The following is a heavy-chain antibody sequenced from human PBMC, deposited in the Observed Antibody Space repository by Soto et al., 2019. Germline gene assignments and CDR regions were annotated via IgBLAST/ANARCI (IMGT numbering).Heavy chain of an antibody. Sequence: QVQLVESGGGVVQPGRSLRLSCAASGFTFSSYAMHWVRQAPGKGLEWVAVISYDGSNKYYADSVKGRFTISRDNSKNTLYLQMNSLRAEDTAVYYCARREGSGWYVAPFDYWGQGTLVTVSS. D-gene: IGHD6-19*01. CDR1: GFTFSSYA. J-gene: IGHJ4*02. CDR3: ARREGSGWYVAPFDY. CDR2: ISYDGSNK. V-gene: IGHV3-30-3*01.